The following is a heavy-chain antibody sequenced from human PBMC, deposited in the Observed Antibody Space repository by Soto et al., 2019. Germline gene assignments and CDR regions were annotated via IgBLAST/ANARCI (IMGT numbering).Heavy chain of an antibody. V-gene: IGHV5-51*01. CDR2: IYPGDSDT. D-gene: IGHD3-22*01. CDR3: ARVRAHYYDSSGYPY. Sequence: GESLKISCKGSGYSFTSYWIGWVRQMPGKGLEWMGIIYPGDSDTRYSPSFQGQVTISADKSISTAYLQWSSLKASDTAMYYCARVRAHYYDSSGYPYWGQGTLDTVSS. CDR1: GYSFTSYW. J-gene: IGHJ4*02.